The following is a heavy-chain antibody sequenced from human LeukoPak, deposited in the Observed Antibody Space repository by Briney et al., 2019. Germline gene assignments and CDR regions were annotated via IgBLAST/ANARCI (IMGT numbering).Heavy chain of an antibody. Sequence: SETLSLTCSVSGYSISSGYYWGWIRQAPGKGLEWTGNLHHSGSTYYNPSLKSRVSISVDTSKNQFSLNLSSVTAADTAVYYCATEIQNIAGRVYWGQGTLVTVSS. J-gene: IGHJ4*02. V-gene: IGHV4-38-2*02. D-gene: IGHD6-6*01. CDR1: GYSISSGYY. CDR2: LHHSGST. CDR3: ATEIQNIAGRVY.